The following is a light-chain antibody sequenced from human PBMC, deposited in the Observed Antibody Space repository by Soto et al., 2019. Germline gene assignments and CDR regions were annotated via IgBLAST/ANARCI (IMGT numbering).Light chain of an antibody. V-gene: IGLV2-14*03. J-gene: IGLJ2*01. CDR1: SSDIGAFTS. Sequence: QSALTQPASVSGSPGQSITISCTGTSSDIGAFTSVSWYQQHPDKAPKLIIYDIIHRPSGVSDRFSGSKSVNTASLTVSGLQPEDEANYYCSSYSRTTTLVVFGGGTKVTVL. CDR3: SSYSRTTTLVV. CDR2: DII.